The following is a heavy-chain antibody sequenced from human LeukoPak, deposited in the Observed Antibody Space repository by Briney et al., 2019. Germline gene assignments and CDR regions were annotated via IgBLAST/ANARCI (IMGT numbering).Heavy chain of an antibody. CDR3: AKDMSSGYSGLHDY. V-gene: IGHV3-9*01. CDR2: ISWNSGSI. J-gene: IGHJ4*02. CDR1: GFTFDDYA. D-gene: IGHD3-22*01. Sequence: GGSLRLSCAASGFTFDDYAMHWVRQAPGKGLEWVSGISWNSGSIGYADSVKGRFTISRDNAKNSLYLQMNSLRAEDTALYYCAKDMSSGYSGLHDYWCQGTLVTVSS.